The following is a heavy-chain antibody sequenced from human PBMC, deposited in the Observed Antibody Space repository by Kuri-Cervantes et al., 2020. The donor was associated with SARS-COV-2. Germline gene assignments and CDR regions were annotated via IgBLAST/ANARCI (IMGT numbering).Heavy chain of an antibody. D-gene: IGHD6-13*01. V-gene: IGHV3-48*01. J-gene: IGHJ4*02. CDR1: GFTFSDYN. Sequence: LSLTCAASGFTFSDYNMNWVRQAPGRGLEWIAHISNGASTRFYADSVKGRFTISRDNSKNTLYLQMDSLRAEDTAVYYCANWRRRIAAAGPFDYWGRGTLVTVSS. CDR3: ANWRRRIAAAGPFDY. CDR2: ISNGASTR.